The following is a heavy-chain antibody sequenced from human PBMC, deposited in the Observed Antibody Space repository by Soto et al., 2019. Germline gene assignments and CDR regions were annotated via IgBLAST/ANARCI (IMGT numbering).Heavy chain of an antibody. CDR2: ISSSSSTI. CDR1: GFTFSSYS. Sequence: GGSLRLSCAASGFTFSSYSMNWVRQAPGKGLEWVSYISSSSSTIYYADSVKGRFTISRDNAKNSLYLQMNSLRDEDTAVYYCAREYAPGIVPAAPYYYYGMDVWGQGTTVTVSS. V-gene: IGHV3-48*02. D-gene: IGHD2-2*01. CDR3: AREYAPGIVPAAPYYYYGMDV. J-gene: IGHJ6*02.